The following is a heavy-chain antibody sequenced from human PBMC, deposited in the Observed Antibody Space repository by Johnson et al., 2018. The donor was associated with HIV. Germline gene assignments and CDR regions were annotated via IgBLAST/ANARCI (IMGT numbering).Heavy chain of an antibody. CDR3: ARDHQIKTIFGVVIDNSFDAFDI. D-gene: IGHD3-3*01. Sequence: VQLVESGGGLVQPGGSLSLSCAASGFTFNTYWMTWVRQAPGKGLEWVANINQDGSEKDYVDSVKGRFTISRDNANNSLYLQMNSLRAEDTAVYFCARDHQIKTIFGVVIDNSFDAFDIWGQGTMVTVSS. J-gene: IGHJ3*02. CDR2: INQDGSEK. V-gene: IGHV3-7*01. CDR1: GFTFNTYW.